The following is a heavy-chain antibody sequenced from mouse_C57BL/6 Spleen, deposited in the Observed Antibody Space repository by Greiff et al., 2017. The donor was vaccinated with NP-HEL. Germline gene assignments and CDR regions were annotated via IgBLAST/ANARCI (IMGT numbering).Heavy chain of an antibody. V-gene: IGHV1-52*01. D-gene: IGHD2-4*01. J-gene: IGHJ3*01. Sequence: QVQLQQPGAELVRPGSSVKLSCKASGYTFTSYWMHWVKQRPIQGLEWIGNIDPSDSETHYNQKFKDKATLTVDKSSSTAYMQLSSRTSEDSAVYYCARGDDYGEGAWFAYWGQGTLVTVSA. CDR1: GYTFTSYW. CDR2: IDPSDSET. CDR3: ARGDDYGEGAWFAY.